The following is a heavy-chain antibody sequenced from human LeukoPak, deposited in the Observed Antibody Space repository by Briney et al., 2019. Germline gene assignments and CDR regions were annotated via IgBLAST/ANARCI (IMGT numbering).Heavy chain of an antibody. CDR3: AREEGFTKGAIGFDP. CDR2: IYTSGST. J-gene: IGHJ5*02. V-gene: IGHV4-4*07. CDR1: GGSFSGYY. Sequence: SETLSLTCAVYGGSFSGYYWSWIRQPAGKGLEWIGRIYTSGSTNYNPSLKSRVTMSVDTSKNQFSLKLSSVTAADTAVYYCAREEGFTKGAIGFDPWGQGTLVTVSS. D-gene: IGHD2-2*02.